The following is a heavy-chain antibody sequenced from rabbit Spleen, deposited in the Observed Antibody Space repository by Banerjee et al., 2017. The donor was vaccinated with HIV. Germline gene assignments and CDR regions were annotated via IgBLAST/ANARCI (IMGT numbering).Heavy chain of an antibody. D-gene: IGHD4-2*01. CDR1: GFDFSSSYY. CDR3: ARGADGAAGALDWLEL. CDR2: IAAGSSGSA. J-gene: IGHJ6*01. V-gene: IGHV1S45*01. Sequence: QEQLVESGGGLVQPGGSLKLSCKASGFDFSSSYYMCWVRQAPGKGLEWIACIAAGSSGSAYYASWAKGRFTISKTSSTTVTLQMTSLTAADTATYFCARGADGAAGALDWLELWCPGTLVTVS.